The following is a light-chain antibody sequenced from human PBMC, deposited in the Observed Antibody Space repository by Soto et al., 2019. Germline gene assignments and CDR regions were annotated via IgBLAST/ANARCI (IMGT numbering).Light chain of an antibody. J-gene: IGLJ2*01. Sequence: NFMLTQPHSVSESPGKTVIISCTRSSGAIASNSVQWYQQRPGSAPSTVIYEDNQRPSGVPDRFSGSTDGSSNSASLTISGLQTEDEADYYCQSYDRNTVVFGGGTKLTVL. CDR1: SGAIASNS. CDR3: QSYDRNTVV. V-gene: IGLV6-57*04. CDR2: EDN.